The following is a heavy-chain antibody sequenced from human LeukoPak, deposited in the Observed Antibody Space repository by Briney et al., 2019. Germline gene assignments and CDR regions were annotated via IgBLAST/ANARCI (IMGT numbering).Heavy chain of an antibody. J-gene: IGHJ5*02. Sequence: SETLSLTCTVSGGSISSYYWSWIRQPPGKGLEWIGYIYYSGSTNYNPSLKSRVTISVDTSKNQFSLKLSSVTAADTAVYYCARHHDYGDYIGWFDPWGQGTLVTVSS. CDR2: IYYSGST. CDR3: ARHHDYGDYIGWFDP. D-gene: IGHD4-17*01. CDR1: GGSISSYY. V-gene: IGHV4-59*08.